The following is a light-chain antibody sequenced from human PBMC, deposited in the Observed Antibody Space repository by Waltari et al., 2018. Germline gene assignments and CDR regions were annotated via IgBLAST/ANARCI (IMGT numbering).Light chain of an antibody. CDR1: QSVSSY. CDR2: DAS. Sequence: EIVLTQSPATLSLSPGERATLSCRASQSVSSYLAWYQQKPGQAPRLLIYDASSRATGIPARFSGSGSRTDFTLTISSLDPEDFAVYYCQHRSNRPLTFGGGTKVKIK. J-gene: IGKJ4*01. V-gene: IGKV3-11*01. CDR3: QHRSNRPLT.